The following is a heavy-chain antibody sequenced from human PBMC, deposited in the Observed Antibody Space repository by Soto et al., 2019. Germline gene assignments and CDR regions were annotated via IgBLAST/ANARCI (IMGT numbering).Heavy chain of an antibody. CDR1: GFTFDDYA. CDR3: ARTTMVRGFRAFDI. Sequence: PGGSLRLSCAASGFTFDDYAMHWVRQAPGKGLEWVSGINWNSRSIGYADSVKGRFTISRDNAKNSLYLQMNSLRAEDTAVYYCARTTMVRGFRAFDIWGQGTMVTVSS. V-gene: IGHV3-9*01. D-gene: IGHD3-10*01. CDR2: INWNSRSI. J-gene: IGHJ3*02.